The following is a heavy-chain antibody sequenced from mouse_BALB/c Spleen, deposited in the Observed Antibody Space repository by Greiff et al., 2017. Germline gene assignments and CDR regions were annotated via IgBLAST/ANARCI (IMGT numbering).Heavy chain of an antibody. CDR2: IYPGNGDT. D-gene: IGHD2-2*01. Sequence: LQQPGAELVKPGASVKMSCKASGYTFTSYNMHWVKQTPGQGLEWIGAIYPGNGDTSYNQKFNGKATLTADRSSSTDYMQLSSLTSEDSAVYYCERSGGYAQFAYWGQGTLVTVSA. CDR1: GYTFTSYN. V-gene: IGHV1-12*01. CDR3: ERSGGYAQFAY. J-gene: IGHJ3*01.